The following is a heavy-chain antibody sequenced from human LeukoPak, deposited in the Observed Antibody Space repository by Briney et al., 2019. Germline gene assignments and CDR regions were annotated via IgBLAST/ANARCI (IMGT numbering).Heavy chain of an antibody. CDR3: ARSPPYYYDSEYYYYMDV. CDR1: GFTFSSYA. Sequence: GGSLRLSCAASGFTFSSYAMHWVRQAPGKGLEWVAVISYDGSNKYYADSVKGRFTISRDNSKNTLYLQMNSLRAEDTAVYYCARSPPYYYDSEYYYYMDVWGKGTTVTVSS. V-gene: IGHV3-30*04. J-gene: IGHJ6*03. CDR2: ISYDGSNK. D-gene: IGHD3-22*01.